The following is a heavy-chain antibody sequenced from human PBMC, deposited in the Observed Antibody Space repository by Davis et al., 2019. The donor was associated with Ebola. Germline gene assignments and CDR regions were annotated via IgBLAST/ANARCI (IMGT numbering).Heavy chain of an antibody. CDR3: ARGLGTRPSRWFDP. J-gene: IGHJ5*02. CDR2: IYYSGST. Sequence: PSETLSLTCTVSGGSISSYYWSWIRQPPGKGLEWIGYIYYSGSTNYNPSLKSRVTISVDTSKNQFSLKLSSVTAADTAVYYCARGLGTRPSRWFDPWGQGTLVTVSS. CDR1: GGSISSYY. D-gene: IGHD6-6*01. V-gene: IGHV4-59*12.